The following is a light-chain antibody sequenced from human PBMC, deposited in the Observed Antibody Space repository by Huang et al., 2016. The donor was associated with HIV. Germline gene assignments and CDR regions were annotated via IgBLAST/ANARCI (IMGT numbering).Light chain of an antibody. CDR3: MQGTHWPPGT. J-gene: IGKJ1*01. CDR2: KVS. CDR1: QSLVHSDGNTY. V-gene: IGKV2-30*02. Sequence: DVVMTQSPLSLPVTLGQPASISCRSSQSLVHSDGNTYLNWFQQRQGQSPRRLIYKVSNRDAGGPDRFSGSGSGTDCTLKISRVEAEDVGVYYCMQGTHWPPGTFGQGTKVEIK.